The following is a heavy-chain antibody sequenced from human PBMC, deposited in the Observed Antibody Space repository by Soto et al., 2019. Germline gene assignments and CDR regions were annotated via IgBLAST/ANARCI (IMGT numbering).Heavy chain of an antibody. V-gene: IGHV1-3*05. J-gene: IGHJ4*02. D-gene: IGHD6-19*01. CDR1: GYTFIGYA. CDR2: INAGNGNT. Sequence: QVQLVQSGAEEKKPGASVKVSCKASGYTFIGYAMHWVRQAPGQRLEWMGWINAGNGNTKYSQKFQGRVTITRDKSASTTYMELSSLRSEDTAVYYCARAVAVPADFDFWGQGTLVTVSS. CDR3: ARAVAVPADFDF.